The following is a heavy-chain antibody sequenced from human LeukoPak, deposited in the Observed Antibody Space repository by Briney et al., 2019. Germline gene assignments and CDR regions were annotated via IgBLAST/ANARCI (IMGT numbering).Heavy chain of an antibody. CDR1: GYTFTSYG. V-gene: IGHV1-18*01. CDR3: ARGEMITFGGVFDY. J-gene: IGHJ4*02. D-gene: IGHD3-16*01. CDR2: ISPYSGYT. Sequence: ASVKVSCKASGYTFTSYGTSWVRQAPGQGLEWMGWISPYSGYTNYAQKLQGRVTVTTDTSTSTAYMELSSLRSEDTAVYYCARGEMITFGGVFDYWGQGTLVTVSS.